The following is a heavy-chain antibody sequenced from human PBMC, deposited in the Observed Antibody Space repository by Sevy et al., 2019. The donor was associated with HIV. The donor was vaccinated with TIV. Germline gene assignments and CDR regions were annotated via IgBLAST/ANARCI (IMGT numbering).Heavy chain of an antibody. Sequence: ASVKVSCKASGGTFSSYAISWVRQAPGQGLEWMGGIIPIFGTANYAQKFQGRVTITADKSTGKAYMEMSSLRSEDTAVYYCARDFGRDCSGGSCYSLPIYYYYYMDVWGKGTTVTVSS. CDR2: IIPIFGTA. V-gene: IGHV1-69*06. J-gene: IGHJ6*03. CDR1: GGTFSSYA. CDR3: ARDFGRDCSGGSCYSLPIYYYYYMDV. D-gene: IGHD2-15*01.